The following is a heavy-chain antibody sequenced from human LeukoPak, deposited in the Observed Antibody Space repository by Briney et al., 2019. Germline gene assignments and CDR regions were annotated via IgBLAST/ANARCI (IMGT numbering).Heavy chain of an antibody. CDR2: IIPIFGTA. V-gene: IGHV1-69*01. CDR3: ARDRYYDSSGYWPL. CDR1: GGTFSSYA. Sequence: SVKVSRKASGGTFSSYAISWVRQAPGQGLEWMGGIIPIFGTANYAQKFQGRVTITADESTSTAYMELSSLRSEDTAVYYCARDRYYDSSGYWPLWGQGTLVTVSS. J-gene: IGHJ4*02. D-gene: IGHD3-22*01.